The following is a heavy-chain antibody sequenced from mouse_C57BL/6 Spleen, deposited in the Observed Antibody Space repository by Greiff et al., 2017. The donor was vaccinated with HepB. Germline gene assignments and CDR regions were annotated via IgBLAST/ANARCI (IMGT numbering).Heavy chain of an antibody. CDR3: SKGDNSGPLDY. V-gene: IGHV1-52*01. Sequence: QVQLQQPGAELVRPGSSVKLSCKASGYTFTSYWMHWVKQRPIQGLEWIGNIDPSDSETHYNQKFKDKATFTVDKSSSTAYMQLSSLTSEDSAVNYCSKGDNSGPLDYWGQGTTLTVSS. CDR1: GYTFTSYW. D-gene: IGHD3-2*02. CDR2: IDPSDSET. J-gene: IGHJ2*01.